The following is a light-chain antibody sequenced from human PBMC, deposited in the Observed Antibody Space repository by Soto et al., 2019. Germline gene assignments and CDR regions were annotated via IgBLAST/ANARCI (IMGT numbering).Light chain of an antibody. J-gene: IGLJ1*01. CDR1: SSDVGGYNH. CDR3: TSYTRISPYV. CDR2: EVS. Sequence: QSVLTQPASVSESPGQSITISCAGTSSDVGGYNHVSWYQQHADKAPKLLIHEVSNRPSGVSNRFSGSKSGNTASLTISGLQAEDEADYYCTSYTRISPYVSGPGTKVTV. V-gene: IGLV2-14*01.